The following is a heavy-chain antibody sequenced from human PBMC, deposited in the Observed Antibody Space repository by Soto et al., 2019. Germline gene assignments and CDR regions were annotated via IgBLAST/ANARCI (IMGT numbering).Heavy chain of an antibody. V-gene: IGHV3-48*04. CDR3: ARLPFPWGWFDP. D-gene: IGHD3-16*01. J-gene: IGHJ5*02. CDR1: GFTFSSYS. Sequence: AGGSLRLSCAASGFTFSSYSMNWVRQAPGKGLEWISYISTSSSTTNYADSVKGRFTISRDNATNSLYLQMNNVRTEDTAVYYCARLPFPWGWFDPWGQGTLVTVSS. CDR2: ISTSSSTT.